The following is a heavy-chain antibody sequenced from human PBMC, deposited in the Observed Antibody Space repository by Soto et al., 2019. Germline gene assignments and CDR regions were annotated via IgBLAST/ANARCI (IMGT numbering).Heavy chain of an antibody. CDR3: AKRVQLSGPFDY. J-gene: IGHJ4*02. Sequence: GGSLRLSCAASGFTFSSYSMNWVRQAPGKGLEWVSAISGSGGSAYYADSVKGRFTISRDNSKNTLYLQMNSLRAEDTAVYYCAKRVQLSGPFDYWGQGNLVTVSS. CDR1: GFTFSSYS. D-gene: IGHD1-1*01. V-gene: IGHV3-23*01. CDR2: ISGSGGSA.